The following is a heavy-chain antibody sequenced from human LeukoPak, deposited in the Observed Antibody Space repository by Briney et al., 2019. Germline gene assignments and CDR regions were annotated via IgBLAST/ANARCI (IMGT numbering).Heavy chain of an antibody. CDR2: INPNSGGT. CDR3: ARGDLEYYYDSSGYYYFHY. D-gene: IGHD3-22*01. J-gene: IGHJ4*02. V-gene: IGHV1-2*02. CDR1: GYTFTGYY. Sequence: GASVKVSCKASGYTFTGYYMHWVRQAPGQGLEWMGWINPNSGGTNYAQKFQGRVTMTRDTSISTAYMELSRLRSDDTAVYYCARGDLEYYYDSSGYYYFHYWGQGTLVTVSS.